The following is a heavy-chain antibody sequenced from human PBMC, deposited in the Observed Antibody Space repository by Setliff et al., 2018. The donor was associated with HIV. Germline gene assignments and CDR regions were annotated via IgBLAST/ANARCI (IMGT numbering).Heavy chain of an antibody. V-gene: IGHV4-31*03. D-gene: IGHD3-10*01. Sequence: SETLSLTCTVSGGSISSGGYSWTWIRQHPGKGLEWIGNIFYSGSTNYNPSLKSRLTISLDTSKNQFSQKLNSVTAADTAVYYCARTFGDLKHYNYYYTIDVWGQGTTVTVSS. J-gene: IGHJ6*02. CDR2: IFYSGST. CDR3: ARTFGDLKHYNYYYTIDV. CDR1: GGSISSGGYS.